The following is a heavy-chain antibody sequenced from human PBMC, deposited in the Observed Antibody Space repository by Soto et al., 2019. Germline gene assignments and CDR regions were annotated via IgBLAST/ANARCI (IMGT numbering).Heavy chain of an antibody. D-gene: IGHD1-1*01. CDR3: ATDRNVSGMVDALDI. CDR2: ISGSGDTT. V-gene: IGHV3-23*01. Sequence: GGSLRLSCAASGFTFSTYAMTCARQGPGKGLEYLSAISGSGDTTYYPDSVRGRFTISRDNSKNTLYLQRNSLRAEDTAVYSCATDRNVSGMVDALDIWGRGTMVTVSS. J-gene: IGHJ3*02. CDR1: GFTFSTYA.